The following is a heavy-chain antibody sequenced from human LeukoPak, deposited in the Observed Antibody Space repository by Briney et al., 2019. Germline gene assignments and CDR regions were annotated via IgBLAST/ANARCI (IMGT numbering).Heavy chain of an antibody. V-gene: IGHV3-23*01. Sequence: QPGGSLRLSCVASGFTFSSYAMSWVRQAPGKGLEWVSSISGSGGSTYYADSVKGRFTISRDDSKNTLYLQMNSLRAEDTAVYYCARGPSGYHNTGGQGTLVTVSS. CDR1: GFTFSSYA. D-gene: IGHD5-12*01. CDR2: ISGSGGST. J-gene: IGHJ4*02. CDR3: ARGPSGYHNT.